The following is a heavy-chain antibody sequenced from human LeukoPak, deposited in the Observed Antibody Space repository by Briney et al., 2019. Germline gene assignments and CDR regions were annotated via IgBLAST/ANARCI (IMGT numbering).Heavy chain of an antibody. CDR2: IYYTGGT. CDR1: GGSLGGYY. J-gene: IGHJ4*02. V-gene: IGHV4-59*01. Sequence: SETLSLTCAVSGGSLGGYYWSWIRPPPGRGLEWMGCIYYTGGTTYNPSLESRVTMSVDTSKNQFSLKLTSVTAADTAIYYCARERNRAPDYWGQGTLVTVSS. D-gene: IGHD1-14*01. CDR3: ARERNRAPDY.